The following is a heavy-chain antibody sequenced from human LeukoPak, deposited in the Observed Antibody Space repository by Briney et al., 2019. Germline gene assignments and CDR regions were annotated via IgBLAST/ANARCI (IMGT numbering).Heavy chain of an antibody. CDR2: INHSGST. J-gene: IGHJ6*04. D-gene: IGHD3-3*01. CDR1: GGSFSGYY. V-gene: IGHV4-34*01. CDR3: ARDITIFRMDV. Sequence: SETLSLTCAVYGGSFSGYYWSWIRQPPGKGLEWIGEINHSGSTNYNPSLKSRVTISVDTSKNQFSLKLSSVTAADTAVYYCARDITIFRMDVWGKGTTVTVSS.